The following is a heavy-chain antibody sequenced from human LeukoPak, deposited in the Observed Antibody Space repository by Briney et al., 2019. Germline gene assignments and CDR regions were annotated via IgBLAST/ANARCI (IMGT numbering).Heavy chain of an antibody. CDR3: ARVTPITTMIVVVPPHFDY. D-gene: IGHD3-22*01. V-gene: IGHV4-31*03. Sequence: SETLSLTCTVSGGSISSGGYYWSWIRQHPGKGLEWIGCIYYSGSTYYNPSLKSRVTISVDTSKNQFSLKLSSVTAADTAVYYCARVTPITTMIVVVPPHFDYWGQGTLVTVSS. J-gene: IGHJ4*02. CDR1: GGSISSGGYY. CDR2: IYYSGST.